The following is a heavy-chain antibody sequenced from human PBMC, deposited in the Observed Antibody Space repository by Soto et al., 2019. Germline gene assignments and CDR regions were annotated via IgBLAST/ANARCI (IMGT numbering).Heavy chain of an antibody. Sequence: QVQLQQWGAGLLKPSETLSLTCAVYGGSFSGYYWSWIRQPPGKGLEWIGEINHSGSTNYNPSLKSRVTISVDTSKNQFSLKLRSVTAADTAVYYCARGRTCGDYGIVYYYYYMDVWGKGTTVTVSS. V-gene: IGHV4-34*01. CDR2: INHSGST. CDR3: ARGRTCGDYGIVYYYYYMDV. D-gene: IGHD4-17*01. CDR1: GGSFSGYY. J-gene: IGHJ6*03.